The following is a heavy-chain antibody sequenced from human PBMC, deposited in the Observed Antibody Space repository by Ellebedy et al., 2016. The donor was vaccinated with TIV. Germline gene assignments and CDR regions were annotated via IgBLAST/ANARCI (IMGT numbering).Heavy chain of an antibody. J-gene: IGHJ4*02. CDR3: ARMRYCGGDCWYFDY. V-gene: IGHV4-39*01. CDR1: GGSISNYY. D-gene: IGHD2-21*02. Sequence: MPSETLSLTCTVSGGSISNYYWGWIRQPPGKGLEWIGSIYYTGSTYYKPPLKSRVSISVDTSKNQYSLKLSSVTAADTAVYYCARMRYCGGDCWYFDYWGQGTLVTVSS. CDR2: IYYTGST.